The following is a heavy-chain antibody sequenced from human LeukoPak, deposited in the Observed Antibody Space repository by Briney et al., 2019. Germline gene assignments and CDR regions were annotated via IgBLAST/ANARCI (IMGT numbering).Heavy chain of an antibody. V-gene: IGHV4-39*01. Sequence: SETLSLTCTVSGDSLSSSSYYWGWIRQPPGKGLEWYGSIYYSGSTYYNPSLKSRVTISGDTSKNQLSLTMSSVTAADTAVYYCATLLRYFDWARGYFDYWGQGTLVTVSS. CDR1: GDSLSSSSYY. CDR2: IYYSGST. D-gene: IGHD3-9*01. CDR3: ATLLRYFDWARGYFDY. J-gene: IGHJ4*02.